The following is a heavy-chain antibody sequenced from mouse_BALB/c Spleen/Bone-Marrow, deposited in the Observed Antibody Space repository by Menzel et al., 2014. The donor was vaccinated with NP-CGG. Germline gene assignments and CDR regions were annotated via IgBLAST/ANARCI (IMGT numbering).Heavy chain of an antibody. CDR3: ARSRYGNYYDY. CDR1: NYTFTTNY. J-gene: IGHJ2*01. D-gene: IGHD1-1*01. CDR2: IYPGNVNT. Sequence: VQVVESGPELVKPGASVRISCKASNYTFTTNYIYWVKQRPGQGLEWIGWIYPGNVNTKYNEKFKAKATLTADKSSSTAYMQLRSLTSEESAVYFYARSRYGNYYDYWGQGTPLTVSS. V-gene: IGHV1S56*01.